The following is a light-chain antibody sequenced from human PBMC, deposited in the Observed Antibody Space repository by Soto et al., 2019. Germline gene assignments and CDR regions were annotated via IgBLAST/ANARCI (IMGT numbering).Light chain of an antibody. CDR1: SGHSSYA. Sequence: VLTQSPSASASLGASVKLTCTLSSGHSSYAIAWHQQQPEKGPRYLMKLNSDGSHSKGDGIPDRFSGSSSGAERYLTISSLQSEDEADYYCQTWGTGIYVVFGGGTQLTVL. CDR3: QTWGTGIYVV. V-gene: IGLV4-69*01. CDR2: LNSDGSH. J-gene: IGLJ2*01.